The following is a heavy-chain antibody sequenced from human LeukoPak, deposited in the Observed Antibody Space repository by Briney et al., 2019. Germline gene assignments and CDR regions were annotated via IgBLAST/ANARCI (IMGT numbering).Heavy chain of an antibody. J-gene: IGHJ4*02. CDR2: IIGDGVST. CDR1: GFTLEDYE. V-gene: IGHV3-43*02. Sequence: KPGGSLRLSCAAWGFTLEDYEMHWVRHAGGKGGEWVCLIIGDGVSTSYAYSVKRRFTISTDNSKNSLYLQMNSLRTEDTALYYCAKTHVDYDFWSGYYGYWGQGTLVTVSS. D-gene: IGHD3-3*01. CDR3: AKTHVDYDFWSGYYGY.